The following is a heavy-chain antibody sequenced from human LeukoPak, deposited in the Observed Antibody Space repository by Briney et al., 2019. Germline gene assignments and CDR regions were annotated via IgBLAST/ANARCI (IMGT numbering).Heavy chain of an antibody. CDR2: IRYEGSYK. D-gene: IGHD1-26*01. J-gene: IGHJ6*04. V-gene: IGHV3-30*02. CDR1: GFTFSSYG. CDR3: AKRGGGSYPDV. Sequence: PGGSLRLSWAASGFTFSSYGMHWVRQAPGKGLEWVAFIRYEGSYKYYADSVKGRFTISRDNSKNTLYLQMNSLRAEDTAVYYCAKRGGGSYPDVWGKGTTVTISS.